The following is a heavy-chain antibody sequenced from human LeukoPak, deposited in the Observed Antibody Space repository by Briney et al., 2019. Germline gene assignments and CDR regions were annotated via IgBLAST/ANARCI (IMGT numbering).Heavy chain of an antibody. CDR3: AELHTTGTPNGDY. V-gene: IGHV3-30*02. CDR2: IRYDGSNK. J-gene: IGHJ4*02. Sequence: GGSLRPSCAASGFTFSSYGMHWVRQAPGKGLEWVAFIRYDGSNKYYADSVKGRFTISRDNSKNTLYLQMNSLRAEDTAVYYCAELHTTGTPNGDYWGQGTLVTVSS. CDR1: GFTFSSYG. D-gene: IGHD1-1*01.